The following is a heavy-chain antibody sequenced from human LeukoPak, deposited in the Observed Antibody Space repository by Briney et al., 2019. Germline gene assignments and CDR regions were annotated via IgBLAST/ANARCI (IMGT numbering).Heavy chain of an antibody. V-gene: IGHV1-46*01. J-gene: IGHJ3*02. D-gene: IGHD2-15*01. CDR2: INPSGGST. Sequence: ASVKVSCKASGYTFTSYYMHWVRQAPGQGLEWMGIINPSGGSTSYAQKFQGRVTMTRDTSTSTVYMELSSLRSEDTAVYYCARDRCSGGSCYAQHDAFDIWGQGTMVTVSS. CDR3: ARDRCSGGSCYAQHDAFDI. CDR1: GYTFTSYY.